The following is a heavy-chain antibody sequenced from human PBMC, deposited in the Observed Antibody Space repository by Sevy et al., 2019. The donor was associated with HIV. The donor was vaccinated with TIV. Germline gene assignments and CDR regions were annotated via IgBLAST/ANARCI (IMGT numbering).Heavy chain of an antibody. V-gene: IGHV4-34*01. D-gene: IGHD1-26*01. CDR2: IIPSGIT. CDR1: GGSFSGYY. J-gene: IGHJ4*02. CDR3: ARGQWEHPY. Sequence: SVTLSLTCAVYGGSFSGYYWSWIRQPPGKGLEWIGEIIPSGITNYNPSLKSRVTISIDTSKNQFSLKVKSVTAADTAIYYCARGQWEHPYWGQGTQVTVSS.